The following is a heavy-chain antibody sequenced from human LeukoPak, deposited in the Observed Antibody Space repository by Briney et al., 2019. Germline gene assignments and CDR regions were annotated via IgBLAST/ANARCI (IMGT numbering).Heavy chain of an antibody. D-gene: IGHD1-26*01. Sequence: GESLKISCQGSEYSFATYWIAWLRQMPGKGLEWMGIIYPSDSDTRYSPSFQGQVTISADKSIKTAYLQWSSLKASDTAMYYCTRPLQGIVGATGFDYWGQGTLVTVSS. J-gene: IGHJ4*02. CDR1: EYSFATYW. V-gene: IGHV5-51*01. CDR3: TRPLQGIVGATGFDY. CDR2: IYPSDSDT.